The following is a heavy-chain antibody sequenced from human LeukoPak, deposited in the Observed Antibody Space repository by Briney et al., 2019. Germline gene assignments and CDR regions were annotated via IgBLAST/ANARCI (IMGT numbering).Heavy chain of an antibody. V-gene: IGHV1-8*01. CDR3: AREMATKAYVIDY. J-gene: IGHJ4*02. CDR1: GYTFTSYD. CDR2: MNPNSGNT. D-gene: IGHD5-24*01. Sequence: GASVKVSCKASGYTFTSYDINWVRQATGQGLEWMGWMNPNSGNTGYAQKFQGRVAMTRNTSISTAYMELSSLRSEDTAVYYCAREMATKAYVIDYWGQGTLVTVPS.